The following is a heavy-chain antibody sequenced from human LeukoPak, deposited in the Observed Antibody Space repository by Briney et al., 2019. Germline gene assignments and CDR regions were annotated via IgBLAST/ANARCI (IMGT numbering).Heavy chain of an antibody. J-gene: IGHJ6*02. D-gene: IGHD2-15*01. V-gene: IGHV4-59*08. Sequence: SETLSLTCTVSGGSISSYHWSWIRQPPGKGLEWIGYIYYSGSTNYNPSLKSRVTISVDTSKNQFSLKLSSVTAADTAVYYCASATGAYYYYGMDVWGQGTTVTVSS. CDR3: ASATGAYYYYGMDV. CDR2: IYYSGST. CDR1: GGSISSYH.